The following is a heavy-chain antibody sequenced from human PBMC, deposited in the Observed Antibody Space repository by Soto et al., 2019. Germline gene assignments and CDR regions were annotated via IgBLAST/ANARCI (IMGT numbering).Heavy chain of an antibody. CDR3: ARDDSSGYYADV. D-gene: IGHD3-22*01. V-gene: IGHV4-31*03. Sequence: QVQLQESGPGLVKPSQTLSLTCTVSGGSISSGGYYWSGIRQLPGKGLEGIGYIYYIGSTNYNPSLKSRVTISVDTSKNQFSLKLSSVTAADTAVYYCARDDSSGYYADVWGQGTTVTVSS. J-gene: IGHJ6*02. CDR1: GGSISSGGYY. CDR2: IYYIGST.